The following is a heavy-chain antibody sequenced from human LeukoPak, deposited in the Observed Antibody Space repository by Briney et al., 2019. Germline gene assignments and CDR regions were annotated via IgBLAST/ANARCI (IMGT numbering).Heavy chain of an antibody. V-gene: IGHV3-23*01. CDR2: ISGNGHQT. Sequence: QPGGSRRLSCSASGFTFSRFAMTWVRQLPGRGREWVSSISGNGHQTYYADSVKGRFSVSRDNSKNILHLQMDSLRADDSAPYYCAKDANYYDSSGYLIPFDYWGQGTLVTVSS. CDR3: AKDANYYDSSGYLIPFDY. CDR1: GFTFSRFA. J-gene: IGHJ4*02. D-gene: IGHD3-22*01.